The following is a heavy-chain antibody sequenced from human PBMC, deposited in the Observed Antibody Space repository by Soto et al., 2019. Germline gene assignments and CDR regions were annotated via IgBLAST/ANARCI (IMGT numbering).Heavy chain of an antibody. V-gene: IGHV1-8*01. J-gene: IGHJ2*01. CDR3: VRSTRLPLLFFDL. CDR1: GYTFGSYD. Sequence: QVQLVQSGAEVKRPGASVKVSCKASGYTFGSYDINWVRQAPGQGLEWMGWMKPNSGSTGYAQNFQGRVTMTRDTSLTTAYVELTNLRSEDTAVYYCVRSTRLPLLFFDLLGRGTLVTVSS. CDR2: MKPNSGST. D-gene: IGHD2-15*01.